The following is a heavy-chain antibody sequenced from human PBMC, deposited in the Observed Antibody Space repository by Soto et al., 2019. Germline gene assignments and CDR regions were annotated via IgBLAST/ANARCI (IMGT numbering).Heavy chain of an antibody. J-gene: IGHJ3*02. V-gene: IGHV3-33*01. CDR1: GFTFSSYG. D-gene: IGHD3-10*01. CDR2: IWYDGSNK. CDR3: ARDLITMVRGVIDAFDI. Sequence: GGSLRLSCAASGFTFSSYGMHWVRQAPGKGLEWVAVIWYDGSNKYYADSVKGRFTISRDNSKNTLYLQMNSLRAEDTAVYYCARDLITMVRGVIDAFDIWGQGTMVTVSS.